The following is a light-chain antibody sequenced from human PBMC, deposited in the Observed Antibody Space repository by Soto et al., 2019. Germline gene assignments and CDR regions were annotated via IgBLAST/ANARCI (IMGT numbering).Light chain of an antibody. CDR3: QQYDNWLRT. J-gene: IGKJ1*01. V-gene: IGKV3-15*01. CDR2: GAS. CDR1: QDISTN. Sequence: ELVMTQSPATLSVSPGERATLSCRASQDISTNLAWYQQKPGQAPRLLIYGASTRATGIPARFSGSGSGTEFTLTISSLQSEDFAVYYCQQYDNWLRTFGQGTKV.